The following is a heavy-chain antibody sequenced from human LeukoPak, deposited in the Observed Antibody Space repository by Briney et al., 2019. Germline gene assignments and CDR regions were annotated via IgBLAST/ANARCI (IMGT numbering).Heavy chain of an antibody. CDR1: VDSITDSGWS. J-gene: IGHJ5*01. Sequence: PSETLSLTCFVSVDSITDSGWSWGWVRQPPGKRLEWIGTLPYDENVSDRGMPSYNPSLKSRVTISADTSKNHLSLKLNSVTAADTASYYCARLTLTGVGGRGWFDSWGQGALVIVSS. CDR2: VSDRGMP. D-gene: IGHD3-3*01. CDR3: ARLTLTGVGGRGWFDS. V-gene: IGHV4-39*02.